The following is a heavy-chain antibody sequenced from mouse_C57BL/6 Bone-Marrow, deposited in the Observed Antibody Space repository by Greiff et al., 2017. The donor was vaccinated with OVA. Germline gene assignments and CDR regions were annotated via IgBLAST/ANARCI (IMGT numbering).Heavy chain of an antibody. CDR3: ARSGGNSYAMDY. D-gene: IGHD2-1*01. J-gene: IGHJ4*01. V-gene: IGHV1-64*01. Sequence: VKLQQPGAELVKPGASVKLSCKASGYTFTSYWMHWVKQRPGQGLEWIGMIHPNSGSTNYNEKFKSKATLTVDKSSSTAYMQLSSLTSEDSAVYYCARSGGNSYAMDYWGQGTSVTVSS. CDR2: IHPNSGST. CDR1: GYTFTSYW.